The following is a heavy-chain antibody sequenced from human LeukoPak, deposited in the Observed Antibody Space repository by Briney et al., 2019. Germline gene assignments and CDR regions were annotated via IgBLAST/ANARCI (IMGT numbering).Heavy chain of an antibody. D-gene: IGHD5-12*01. CDR1: GFTFSISW. V-gene: IGHV3-74*01. J-gene: IGHJ4*02. Sequence: GGSLRLSRAASGFTFSISWIHSVRQVPGKGLVWVSRIKDGGTTTDYADSVKGRFTISRDDAKNTLYLQMNSLRAEDTAVYYCTTIRPGYWGQGTLVTVSP. CDR3: TTIRPGY. CDR2: IKDGGTTT.